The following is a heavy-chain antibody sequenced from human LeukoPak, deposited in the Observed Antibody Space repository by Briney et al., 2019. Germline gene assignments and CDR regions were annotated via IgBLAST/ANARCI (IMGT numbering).Heavy chain of an antibody. D-gene: IGHD2-2*01. J-gene: IGHJ4*02. CDR3: ANAAMVGCTAGVDH. V-gene: IGHV3-66*02. CDR1: GFTAMGNY. Sequence: GGCLRLSCAASGFTAMGNYLSCVRAAPGRGLEWVSVLFSDGTTYYAGAVKRRFTISRDDSKNTLYLQMNTLREEDTAVYYGANAAMVGCTAGVDHWGQGALVTASS. CDR2: LFSDGTT.